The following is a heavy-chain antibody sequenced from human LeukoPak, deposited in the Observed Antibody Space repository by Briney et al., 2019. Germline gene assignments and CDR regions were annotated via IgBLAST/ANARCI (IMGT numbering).Heavy chain of an antibody. CDR2: IWYDGSNK. Sequence: GGSLRLSCAASGFTFSSYGMHWVRQAPGKGLEWVAVIWYDGSNKYYADSVKGRFTISRDNSKNTLYLQMNSLRAEDTAVYYCARDRPYYDSSGYYLGWFDPWGQGTLVTVS. J-gene: IGHJ5*02. V-gene: IGHV3-33*01. D-gene: IGHD3-22*01. CDR3: ARDRPYYDSSGYYLGWFDP. CDR1: GFTFSSYG.